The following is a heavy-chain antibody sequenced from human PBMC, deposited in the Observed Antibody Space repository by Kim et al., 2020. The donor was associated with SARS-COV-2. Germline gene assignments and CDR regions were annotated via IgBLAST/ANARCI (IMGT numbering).Heavy chain of an antibody. V-gene: IGHV3-30*04. CDR3: ARGGQWELIGRGALDI. D-gene: IGHD1-26*01. J-gene: IGHJ3*02. CDR2: ISYDGSNK. CDR1: GFTFISYA. Sequence: GGSLRLSCAPSGFTFISYAMHWVRQAPGKGLEWVALISYDGSNKYYADSVKGRFTISRDNSKNTLSLQMNSLRPEDTAVYTCARGGQWELIGRGALDIWGQGTMVTVSS.